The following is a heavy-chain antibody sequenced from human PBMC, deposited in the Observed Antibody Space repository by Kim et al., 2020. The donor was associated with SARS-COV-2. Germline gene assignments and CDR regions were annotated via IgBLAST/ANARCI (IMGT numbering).Heavy chain of an antibody. CDR2: ISWNSGSI. V-gene: IGHV3-9*01. Sequence: GGSLRLSCAASGSTFDDYAMHWVRQAPGKGLEWVSGISWNSGSIGYADSVKGRFTISRDNAKNSLYLQMNSLRAEDTALYYCAKLTSYYYDSWASAFDIWGQGTMVTVSS. J-gene: IGHJ3*02. D-gene: IGHD3-22*01. CDR3: AKLTSYYYDSWASAFDI. CDR1: GSTFDDYA.